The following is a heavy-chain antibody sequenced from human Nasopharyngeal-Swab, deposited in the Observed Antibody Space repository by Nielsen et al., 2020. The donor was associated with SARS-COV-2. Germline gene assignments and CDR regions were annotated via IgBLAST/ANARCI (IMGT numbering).Heavy chain of an antibody. CDR1: GYTFTGYY. D-gene: IGHD5-18*01. Sequence: ASVKVSCKASGYTFTGYYMHWVRQAPGQGLEWMGRINPNSGGTNYAQKFQGRVTMTRDTSISTAYMELSSLRSEDTAVYYCARDRLPYYYYHMDVWGKGTTVTVSS. V-gene: IGHV1-2*06. CDR3: ARDRLPYYYYHMDV. J-gene: IGHJ6*03. CDR2: INPNSGGT.